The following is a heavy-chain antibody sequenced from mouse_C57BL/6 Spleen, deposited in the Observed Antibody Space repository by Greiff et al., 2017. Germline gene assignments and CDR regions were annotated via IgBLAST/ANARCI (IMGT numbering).Heavy chain of an antibody. CDR1: GFTFSDYG. V-gene: IGHV5-17*01. Sequence: EVHLVESGGGLVKPGGSLKLSCAASGFTFSDYGMHWVRQAPEKGLEWVAYISSGSSTIYYADTVKGRFTISRDNAKNTLFLQMTSLRSEDTAMYYCARTGYSKYYFDYWGQGTTLTVSS. J-gene: IGHJ2*01. CDR2: ISSGSSTI. D-gene: IGHD2-5*01. CDR3: ARTGYSKYYFDY.